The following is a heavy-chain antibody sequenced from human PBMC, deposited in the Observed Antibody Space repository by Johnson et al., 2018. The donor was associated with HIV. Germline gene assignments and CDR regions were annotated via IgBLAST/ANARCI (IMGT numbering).Heavy chain of an antibody. J-gene: IGHJ3*02. CDR3: ARDLSGSYRSDAFDI. CDR1: RFTVSGNY. Sequence: PLVESGGDFVQPGGSLRLSSSASRFTVSGNYMSWVRQAPGKGLEWVSAIGTAGDTYYTGSVKGRFTISRENAKNSLYLQMNSLRAEDTAVYYCARDLSGSYRSDAFDIWGQGTMVTVSS. CDR2: IGTAGDT. V-gene: IGHV3-13*01. D-gene: IGHD1-26*01.